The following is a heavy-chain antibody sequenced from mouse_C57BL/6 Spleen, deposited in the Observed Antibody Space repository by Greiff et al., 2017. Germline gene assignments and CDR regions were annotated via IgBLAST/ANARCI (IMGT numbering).Heavy chain of an antibody. J-gene: IGHJ2*01. D-gene: IGHD4-1*01. CDR2: ISYDGSN. Sequence: DVKLQESGPGLVKPSQSLSLTCSVTGYSITSGYYWNWIRQFPGNKLEWMGYISYDGSNNYNPSLKNRISITRDTSKNQFFLKLNSVTTEDTATYYCARDLTGVDYWGQGTTLTVSS. CDR3: ARDLTGVDY. CDR1: GYSITSGYY. V-gene: IGHV3-6*01.